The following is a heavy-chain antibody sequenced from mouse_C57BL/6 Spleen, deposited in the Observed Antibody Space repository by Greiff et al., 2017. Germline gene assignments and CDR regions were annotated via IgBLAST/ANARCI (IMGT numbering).Heavy chain of an antibody. D-gene: IGHD2-4*01. J-gene: IGHJ4*01. CDR1: GFSLTSYG. CDR2: IWSGGST. CDR3: ARNSVYYDYDGDYYAMDY. Sequence: VQVVESGPGLVQPSQSLSITCTVSGFSLTSYGVHWVRQSPGKGLEWLGVIWSGGSTDYNAAFISRLSISKDNSKSQVFFKMNSLQADDTAIYYCARNSVYYDYDGDYYAMDYWGQGTSVTVSS. V-gene: IGHV2-2*01.